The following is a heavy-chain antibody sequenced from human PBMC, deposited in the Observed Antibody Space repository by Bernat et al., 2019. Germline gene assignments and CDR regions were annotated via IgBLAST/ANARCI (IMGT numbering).Heavy chain of an antibody. CDR2: ISPYNGNT. J-gene: IGHJ4*02. D-gene: IGHD3-16*02. Sequence: QVQLVQSGAEVKKPWASVKVSCKASGYTFTSYGISWVRQAPGQGLEWMGWISPYNGNTNYAQKLQGRVTMTTDTSTSTAYMELRSLRSDDTAVYYCARSILYDYVWGSYRLDYWGQGTLVTVSS. V-gene: IGHV1-18*01. CDR3: ARSILYDYVWGSYRLDY. CDR1: GYTFTSYG.